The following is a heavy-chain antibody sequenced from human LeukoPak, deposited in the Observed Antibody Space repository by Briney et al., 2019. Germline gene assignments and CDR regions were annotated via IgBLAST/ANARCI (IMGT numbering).Heavy chain of an antibody. Sequence: GGSLRLSCAASGFTFSTSAMTWVRQSPGKGLEWVSTIDSTGGDTYYADSVKGRFTISRDNSKNTVFLQMNSLEVEDTAVYYCGNRCSYFYDFWGQGTLVTVSS. V-gene: IGHV3-23*01. CDR3: GNRCSYFYDF. CDR1: GFTFSTSA. CDR2: IDSTGGDT. J-gene: IGHJ4*02. D-gene: IGHD2-15*01.